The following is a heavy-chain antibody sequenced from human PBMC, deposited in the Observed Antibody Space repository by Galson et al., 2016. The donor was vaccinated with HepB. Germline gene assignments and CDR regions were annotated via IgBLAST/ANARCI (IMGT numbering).Heavy chain of an antibody. CDR3: ARELNYYDSSGPVFDY. D-gene: IGHD3-22*01. Sequence: SETLSLTCTVSGGSINNYYWSWIRQPPGKGLEWIGYIYYSGSTNYNPSLKSRVTMSVDTSKSQFSLKLSSVTAADTAVYFCARELNYYDSSGPVFDYWGQGTLVTVSS. CDR2: IYYSGST. V-gene: IGHV4-59*01. CDR1: GGSINNYY. J-gene: IGHJ4*02.